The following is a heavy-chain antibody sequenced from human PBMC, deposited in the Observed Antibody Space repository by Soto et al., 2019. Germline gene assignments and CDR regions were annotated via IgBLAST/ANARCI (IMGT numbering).Heavy chain of an antibody. CDR2: IYSGGST. Sequence: GGSLRLSCAASGFTVSSNYMSWVRQAPGKGLEWVSVIYSGGSTYYADSVKGRFTISRDNSKNTLYIQMNNLRAEDTTVYYCAREYRPYCSGGSSYSADTAMVKDYYYYMDVWGKGTSVTVSS. CDR1: GFTVSSNY. V-gene: IGHV3-66*02. CDR3: AREYRPYCSGGSSYSADTAMVKDYYYYMDV. D-gene: IGHD2-15*01. J-gene: IGHJ6*03.